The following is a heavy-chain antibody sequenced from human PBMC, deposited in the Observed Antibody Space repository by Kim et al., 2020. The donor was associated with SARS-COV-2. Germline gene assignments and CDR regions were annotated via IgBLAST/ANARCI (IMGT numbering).Heavy chain of an antibody. J-gene: IGHJ2*01. Sequence: DGSNKDYAASVKGRFTISRDNSKNTLYLQMNGLRAEDTAVYYCARDSFDLWGRGTLVTVST. V-gene: IGHV3-30-3*01. CDR2: DGSNK. CDR3: ARDSFDL.